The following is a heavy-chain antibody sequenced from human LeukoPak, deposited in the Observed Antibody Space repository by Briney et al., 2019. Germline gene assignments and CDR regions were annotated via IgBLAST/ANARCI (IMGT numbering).Heavy chain of an antibody. Sequence: SSETLSLTCAVYGGSFSDYDWTWIRQPPGKGLEWIGEINHGGNTKYNPSLKSRVTIPLDTSKNQFSLKLSSVTAADTAVYYCARGKGDLTMIAMIVTAVEFYFDHWGRGSVVTVSS. J-gene: IGHJ4*02. D-gene: IGHD3-22*01. CDR3: ARGKGDLTMIAMIVTAVEFYFDH. CDR1: GGSFSDYD. CDR2: INHGGNT. V-gene: IGHV4-34*01.